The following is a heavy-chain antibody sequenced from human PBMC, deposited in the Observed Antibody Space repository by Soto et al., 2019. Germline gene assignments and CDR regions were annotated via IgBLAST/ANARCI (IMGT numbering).Heavy chain of an antibody. CDR1: GGSISSYY. CDR2: IYYSGST. CDR3: ARDLGNSGSYYALRYYYGMDV. D-gene: IGHD1-26*01. V-gene: IGHV4-59*01. Sequence: NPSETLSLTCTVSGGSISSYYWSWIRQPPGKGLEWIGYIYYSGSTNYNPSLKSRVTISVDTSKNQFSLKLSSVTAADTAVYYCARDLGNSGSYYALRYYYGMDVWGQGTTVTVSS. J-gene: IGHJ6*02.